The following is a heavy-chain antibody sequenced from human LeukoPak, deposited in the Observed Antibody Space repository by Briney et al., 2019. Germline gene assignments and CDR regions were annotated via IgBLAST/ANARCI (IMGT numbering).Heavy chain of an antibody. CDR2: IWYDGSRQ. CDR1: GYIFSSHG. CDR3: ARDVGYGDYDL. J-gene: IGHJ5*02. Sequence: GGSLRLSCAASGYIFSSHGMHWVRRAPGKGLEWVAAIWYDGSRQLYADSVKGRFIISRDDSKNTLYLQMNNLGAEDTAVYYCARDVGYGDYDLWGQGTLVTVSS. D-gene: IGHD4-17*01. V-gene: IGHV3-33*01.